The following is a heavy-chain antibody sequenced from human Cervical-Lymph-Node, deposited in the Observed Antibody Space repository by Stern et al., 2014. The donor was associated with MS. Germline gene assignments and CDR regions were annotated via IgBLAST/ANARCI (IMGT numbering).Heavy chain of an antibody. V-gene: IGHV1-8*01. CDR3: ARGQAVAGTLPEY. CDR1: GYTFTSYD. Sequence: VQLVQSGAEVKKPGASVKVSCKASGYTFTSYDINWVRQATGQGLEWMGWMNPNIGNTGDAQNFQGRVTMTRDTSTSTAYMEVSSLRSEDTAVYYCARGQAVAGTLPEYWGQGTLVTVSS. J-gene: IGHJ4*02. D-gene: IGHD6-19*01. CDR2: MNPNIGNT.